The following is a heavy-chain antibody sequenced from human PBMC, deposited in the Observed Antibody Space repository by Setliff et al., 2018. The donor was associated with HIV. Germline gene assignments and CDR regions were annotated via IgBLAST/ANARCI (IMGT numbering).Heavy chain of an antibody. V-gene: IGHV1-18*01. CDR3: ARDGFRAGYSSGWSDY. Sequence: ASVKVSCKASGYSFTRYDVTWVRQAPGQGLEWMGGISGHNGDTKYPQKFQGRVTMTTDTSTNTAYMELRSLTSGDTAVYYCARDGFRAGYSSGWSDYWGQGTLVTVSS. D-gene: IGHD6-19*01. CDR2: ISGHNGDT. J-gene: IGHJ4*02. CDR1: GYSFTRYD.